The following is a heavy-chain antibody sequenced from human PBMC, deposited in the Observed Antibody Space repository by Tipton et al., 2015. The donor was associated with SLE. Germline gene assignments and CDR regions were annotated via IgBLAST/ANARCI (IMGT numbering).Heavy chain of an antibody. D-gene: IGHD3-22*01. J-gene: IGHJ4*02. CDR3: ARSPRGFYDSGGYFDY. CDR1: GDSIRSSNYY. V-gene: IGHV4-39*01. CDR2: VYYSGSA. Sequence: TLSLTCTVSGDSIRSSNYYWGWIRQPPGKGLEWIGSVYYSGSAYYNPSLKSRVTLSADPSKNQFSLKLTSVTAADTAVFYCARSPRGFYDSGGYFDYWGQGTLVTVSS.